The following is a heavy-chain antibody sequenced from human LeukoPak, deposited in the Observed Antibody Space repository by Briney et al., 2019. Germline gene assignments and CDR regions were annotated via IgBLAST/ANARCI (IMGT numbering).Heavy chain of an antibody. J-gene: IGHJ4*02. D-gene: IGHD3-22*01. Sequence: GGSLRLSCAASGFTFSSYWMSWVRQAPGEGLEWVANIKQDGSEKYYVDSVKGRFTISRDNAKNSLYLQMNSLRAEDTAVYYCARDLGDSSGYIFDYWGQGTLVTVSS. CDR3: ARDLGDSSGYIFDY. V-gene: IGHV3-7*01. CDR2: IKQDGSEK. CDR1: GFTFSSYW.